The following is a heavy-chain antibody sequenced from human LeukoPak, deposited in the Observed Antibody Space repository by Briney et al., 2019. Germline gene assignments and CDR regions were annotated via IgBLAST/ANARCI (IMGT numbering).Heavy chain of an antibody. Sequence: ASVKVSCKASGYTLTRYGISWVRQAPGQGLEWMGWISAYNGNTNYPQKLQGRVTMTTDTSTSTAYMELRSLRSDDTAVYYCASSTPSAKTIDYWGQGTLVTVSS. CDR2: ISAYNGNT. CDR1: GYTLTRYG. V-gene: IGHV1-18*01. CDR3: ASSTPSAKTIDY. D-gene: IGHD1/OR15-1a*01. J-gene: IGHJ4*02.